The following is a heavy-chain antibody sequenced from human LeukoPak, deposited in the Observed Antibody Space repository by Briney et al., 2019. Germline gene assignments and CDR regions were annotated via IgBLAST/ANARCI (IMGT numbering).Heavy chain of an antibody. J-gene: IGHJ6*02. D-gene: IGHD6-13*01. CDR2: IGTAGDT. Sequence: GGSLRLSCAASGFTFSSYDMHWVRQATGKGLEWVSAIGTAGDTYYPGSVKGRFTISRENAKNSLYLQMNSLRAGDTAVYYCARSPRGSSSWSHYYYYGMDVWGQGTTVTVSS. CDR1: GFTFSSYD. CDR3: ARSPRGSSSWSHYYYYGMDV. V-gene: IGHV3-13*01.